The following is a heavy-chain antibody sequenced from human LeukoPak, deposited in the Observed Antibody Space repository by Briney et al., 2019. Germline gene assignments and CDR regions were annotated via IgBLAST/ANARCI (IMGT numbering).Heavy chain of an antibody. CDR1: GFTFSSYG. D-gene: IGHD2-2*01. J-gene: IGHJ4*02. V-gene: IGHV3-30*03. CDR2: ISYDGSNK. CDR3: WRYCSSTSCYRDY. Sequence: PGGSLRLSCAASGFTFSSYGMHWVRQAPGKGLEWVAVISYDGSNKYYADSVKGRFTISRDNSKNTLYLQMNSLRAEDTAVYYCWRYCSSTSCYRDYWGQGTLVTVSS.